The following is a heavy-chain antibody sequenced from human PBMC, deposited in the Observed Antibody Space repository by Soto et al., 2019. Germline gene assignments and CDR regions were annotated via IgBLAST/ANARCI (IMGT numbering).Heavy chain of an antibody. CDR2: IKQDGSEK. J-gene: IGHJ4*02. Sequence: EVQLVESGGGLVQPGGSLRISCAASGFTSSTYWMSWVRQAPGKGLEWVANIKQDGSEKYYVDSVKGRFTISRDNAKNSLFLQMNTLTDKDTAVYYCARGGFLLDSWGQGTPVTVSS. CDR3: ARGGFLLDS. V-gene: IGHV3-7*05. CDR1: GFTSSTYW. D-gene: IGHD3-10*01.